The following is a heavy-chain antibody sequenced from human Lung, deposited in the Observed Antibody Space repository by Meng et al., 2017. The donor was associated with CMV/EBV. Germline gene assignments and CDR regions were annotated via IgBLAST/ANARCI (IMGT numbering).Heavy chain of an antibody. J-gene: IGHJ5*02. CDR1: GCTFTTYD. CDR2: MNPISGNT. D-gene: IGHD3-3*01. CDR3: AITRIEVEPDGRKIKYYEPGIDV. Sequence: ASXXVSXKASGCTFTTYDINWVRQATGQGLEWMGWMNPISGNTGYAQKFQGRVTLTKVTSISTAYMELSSLTSDDTAVYYCAITRIEVEPDGRKIKYYEPGIDVXDQGXMVTVSS. V-gene: IGHV1-8*01.